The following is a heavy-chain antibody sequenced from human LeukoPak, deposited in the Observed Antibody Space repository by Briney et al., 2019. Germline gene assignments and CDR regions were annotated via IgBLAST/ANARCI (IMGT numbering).Heavy chain of an antibody. Sequence: SETLSLTCTVSGGSISSHYWSWIRQPPGKRLEWIGYIYYSGSTNYNPSLKSRVTISVDTSKNQFSLKLSSVTAADTAVYYCARGDFWSAMGWFDPWGQGTLVTVSS. CDR2: IYYSGST. D-gene: IGHD3-3*01. V-gene: IGHV4-59*11. CDR3: ARGDFWSAMGWFDP. J-gene: IGHJ5*02. CDR1: GGSISSHY.